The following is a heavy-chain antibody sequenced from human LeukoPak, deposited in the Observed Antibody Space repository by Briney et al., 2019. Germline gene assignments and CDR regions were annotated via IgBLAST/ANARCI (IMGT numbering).Heavy chain of an antibody. CDR2: IYSDGSIT. D-gene: IGHD5-18*01. Sequence: GGSLRLSCAASEFTFSSYWMHWVRQAPVKGIVWVSRIYSDGSITTYTDSVKGRFTISRDNAKNTLYLHMNSLRAEDTAVYYCARAPPSSGYAYHFDIWGQGTMVTVSS. CDR1: EFTFSSYW. CDR3: ARAPPSSGYAYHFDI. J-gene: IGHJ3*02. V-gene: IGHV3-74*03.